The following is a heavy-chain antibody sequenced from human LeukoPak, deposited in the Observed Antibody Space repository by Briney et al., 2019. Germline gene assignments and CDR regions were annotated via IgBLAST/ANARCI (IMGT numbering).Heavy chain of an antibody. V-gene: IGHV4-34*01. CDR2: INHSGST. D-gene: IGHD4-17*01. CDR1: GGSFSGYY. J-gene: IGHJ4*02. Sequence: SETLSLTCAVYGGSFSGYYWSWIRQPPGKGLEWIGEINHSGSTNYNPSLKSRVTISVDTSKNQFSLKLSSVTAADTAVYYRARAPTGYWGQGTLVTVSS. CDR3: ARAPTGY.